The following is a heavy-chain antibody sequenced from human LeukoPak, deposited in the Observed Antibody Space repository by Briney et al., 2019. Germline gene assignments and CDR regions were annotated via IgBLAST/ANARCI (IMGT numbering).Heavy chain of an antibody. CDR2: FDPEDGAA. CDR1: GYTLTELS. J-gene: IGHJ4*01. D-gene: IGHD3-10*01. CDR3: ASGDYGAGSPVMRY. Sequence: GASVKVSCKVSGYTLTELSMHWVRQAPGKGLEWMGGFDPEDGAAIYAQRFQGRVTMTEDTSTDTAYMELSSLRSEDTAVYYCASGDYGAGSPVMRYWGHGTLVIVSS. V-gene: IGHV1-24*01.